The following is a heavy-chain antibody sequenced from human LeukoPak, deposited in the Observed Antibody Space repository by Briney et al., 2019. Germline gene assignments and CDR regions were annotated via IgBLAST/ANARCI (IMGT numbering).Heavy chain of an antibody. CDR1: GFTFSSYA. CDR3: ARDQYYYDSSGSPYYYYGMDV. J-gene: IGHJ6*02. D-gene: IGHD3-22*01. Sequence: GGSLRLSCAASGFTFSSYAMHWVRQAPGEGLEWVAVISYDGSNKYYADSVKGRFTISRDNSKNTLYLQMNSLRAEDTAVYYCARDQYYYDSSGSPYYYYGMDVWGQGTTVTVSS. V-gene: IGHV3-30-3*01. CDR2: ISYDGSNK.